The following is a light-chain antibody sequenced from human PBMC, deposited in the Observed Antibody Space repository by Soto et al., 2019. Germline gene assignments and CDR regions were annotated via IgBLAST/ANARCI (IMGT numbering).Light chain of an antibody. CDR3: LLFRGSPT. CDR2: GAS. J-gene: IGKJ3*01. Sequence: EIVLTQSPGTLSLSPGERATLSCRASQVVVTAYIHWYQHKPGQAPRLLISGASTRASGIPDRFSGSGGGTDFTLTINRLAPEDGAVYYCLLFRGSPTFGPGSRVHI. V-gene: IGKV3-20*01. CDR1: QVVVTAY.